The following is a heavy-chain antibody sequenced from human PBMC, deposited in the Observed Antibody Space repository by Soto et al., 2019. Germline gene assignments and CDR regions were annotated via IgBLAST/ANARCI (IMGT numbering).Heavy chain of an antibody. CDR2: ISYDGSNK. J-gene: IGHJ4*02. D-gene: IGHD2-15*01. V-gene: IGHV3-30-3*01. CDR3: ARVPSSSGRAHFDY. CDR1: GFTFSSYA. Sequence: QVQLVESGGGVVQPGRSLRLSCAASGFTFSSYAMHWVRQATGKGLASVAVISYDGSNKYYADSVKGRFTISRDNSKNTLYLQMNSLRAQNTAVYYCARVPSSSGRAHFDYWGQGTLVTVSS.